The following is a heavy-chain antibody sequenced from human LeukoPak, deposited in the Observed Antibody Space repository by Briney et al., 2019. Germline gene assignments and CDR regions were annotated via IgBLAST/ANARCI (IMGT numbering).Heavy chain of an antibody. CDR3: ARSRYFDRSGYFDH. V-gene: IGHV4-59*08. CDR1: GGSISSYY. Sequence: SETLSLTCTVSGGSISSYYWSWIRQPPGKGLEWIGYIYYSGSTNYNPSLKSRVTISVDPSKNQFSLRLTSVIAADTAVYYCARSRYFDRSGYFDHWGQGALVTVSS. D-gene: IGHD3-22*01. J-gene: IGHJ4*02. CDR2: IYYSGST.